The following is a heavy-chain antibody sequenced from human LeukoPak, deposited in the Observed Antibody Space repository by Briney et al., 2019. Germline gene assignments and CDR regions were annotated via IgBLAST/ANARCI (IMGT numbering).Heavy chain of an antibody. V-gene: IGHV3-74*01. CDR2: INTDGSST. CDR3: ARVLRSHGDLFDY. J-gene: IGHJ4*02. Sequence: GGSLRLSCAASGFTFSSYWMHWVRQAPVKGLVWVSRINTDGSSTSYADSVKGRFTISRDNAKNTLYLQMNSLRAEDTVVYYCARVLRSHGDLFDYWGQGTLVTVSS. D-gene: IGHD4-17*01. CDR1: GFTFSSYW.